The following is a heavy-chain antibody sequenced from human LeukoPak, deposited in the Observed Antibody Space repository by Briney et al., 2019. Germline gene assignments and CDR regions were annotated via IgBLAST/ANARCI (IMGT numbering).Heavy chain of an antibody. Sequence: GGSLRLSCAASGFSFSTYNMNWVRQAPGKGLEWVSGIVGSGVTTYYADSVKGRFTISRDNSKSTLYLQLNSLRAEDTAIYYCARDERSIQFNYWGQGTLVTVSS. V-gene: IGHV3-23*01. J-gene: IGHJ4*02. CDR2: IVGSGVTT. D-gene: IGHD2-21*01. CDR1: GFSFSTYN. CDR3: ARDERSIQFNY.